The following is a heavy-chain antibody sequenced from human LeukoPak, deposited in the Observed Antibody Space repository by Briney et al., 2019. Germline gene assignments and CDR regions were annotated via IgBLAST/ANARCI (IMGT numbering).Heavy chain of an antibody. D-gene: IGHD3-3*01. CDR2: IRYDGSNK. CDR3: AKGRGRILRFLEWLPGFDY. V-gene: IGHV3-30*02. J-gene: IGHJ4*02. CDR1: GFTFRSYG. Sequence: GGSLSLSCAASGFTFRSYGMHWVRQAPGKGLEWVAFIRYDGSNKYYADSVKGRFTISRDNSKNTLYLQMNSLRAEDTAVYYCAKGRGRILRFLEWLPGFDYWGQGTLVTVSS.